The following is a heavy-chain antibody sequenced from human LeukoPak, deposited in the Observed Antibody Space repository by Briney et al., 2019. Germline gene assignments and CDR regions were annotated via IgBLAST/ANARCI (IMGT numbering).Heavy chain of an antibody. CDR3: ARANILWFGEFPGAFDI. CDR2: ISSSSSTI. V-gene: IGHV3-48*01. D-gene: IGHD3-10*01. CDR1: GFTFSSYS. Sequence: GGSLRLSCAASGFTFSSYSMNWVRQAPGKGLEWVSYISSSSSTIYYADSVKGRFTISRDNAKNSLYLQMNSLRAEDTAVHYCARANILWFGEFPGAFDIWGQGTMVTVSS. J-gene: IGHJ3*02.